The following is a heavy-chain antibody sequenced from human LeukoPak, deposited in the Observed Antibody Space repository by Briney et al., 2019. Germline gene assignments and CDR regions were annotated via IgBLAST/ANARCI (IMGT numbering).Heavy chain of an antibody. CDR1: GYSISTGYY. D-gene: IGHD6-19*01. CDR3: ARGGIAVAGDFDY. V-gene: IGHV4-38-2*02. J-gene: IGHJ4*02. CDR2: INHSGST. Sequence: SETLSLTCTVSGYSISTGYYWDWIRQPPGKGLEWIGEINHSGSTNYNPSLKSRVTISVDTSKNQFSLKLSSVAAADTAVYYCARGGIAVAGDFDYWGQGTLVTVSS.